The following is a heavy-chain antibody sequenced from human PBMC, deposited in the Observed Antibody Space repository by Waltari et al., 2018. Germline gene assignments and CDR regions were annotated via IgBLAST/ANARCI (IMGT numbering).Heavy chain of an antibody. CDR2: INQSGST. D-gene: IGHD6-19*01. CDR1: GGSFSGYY. CDR3: ARQFSSGWYSEY. V-gene: IGHV4-34*01. Sequence: QVQLQQWGAGLLKPSETLSLTCAVYGGSFSGYYWSWIRQSPGRGLEWIGEINQSGSTNYNQPLKSRVTISVDTSKNQFSLKVSSVTAADTAVYYCARQFSSGWYSEYWGQGTLVTVSS. J-gene: IGHJ4*02.